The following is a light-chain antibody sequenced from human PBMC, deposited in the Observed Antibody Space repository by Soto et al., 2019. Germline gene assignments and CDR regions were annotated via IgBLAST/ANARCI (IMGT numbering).Light chain of an antibody. J-gene: IGKJ2*01. V-gene: IGKV1-39*01. CDR1: QSISNH. Sequence: DIQMTQSPSSLSASVEDRVIITCRASQSISNHLNWYQQKPGKAPKLLIFAASSLQSGVPSRFSGSRSGPDFTLTISSLQPEDFATYYCQQYDNIPRTFGQGTKVEVK. CDR2: AAS. CDR3: QQYDNIPRT.